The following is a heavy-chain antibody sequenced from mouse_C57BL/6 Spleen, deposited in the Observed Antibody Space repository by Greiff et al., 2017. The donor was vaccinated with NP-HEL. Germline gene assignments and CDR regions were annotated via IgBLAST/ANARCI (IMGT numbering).Heavy chain of an antibody. J-gene: IGHJ1*03. V-gene: IGHV1-80*01. D-gene: IGHD1-1*01. CDR2: IYPGDGDT. CDR1: GYAFSSYW. Sequence: QVQLQQSGAELVKPGASVKISCKASGYAFSSYWMNWVKQRPGKGLEGIGQIYPGDGDTNYNGKFKGKATLTADKSSSTAYMQLSSLTSEDSAVYFCARVGSSFPYFDVWGTGTTVTVSS. CDR3: ARVGSSFPYFDV.